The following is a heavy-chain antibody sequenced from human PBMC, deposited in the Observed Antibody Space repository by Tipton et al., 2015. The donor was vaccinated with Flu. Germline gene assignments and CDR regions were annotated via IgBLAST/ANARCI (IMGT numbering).Heavy chain of an antibody. J-gene: IGHJ3*02. CDR1: GFTFDAYA. CDR2: LGWNSGDI. Sequence: SLRLSCAASGFTFDAYAMHWVRQAPGKGLEWVSGLGWNSGDIRYADSVEGRFTISRDNARNSLYLQMNSLIPEDTALYYCARDDAFDIWGQGTMVTVAS. CDR3: ARDDAFDI. V-gene: IGHV3-9*01.